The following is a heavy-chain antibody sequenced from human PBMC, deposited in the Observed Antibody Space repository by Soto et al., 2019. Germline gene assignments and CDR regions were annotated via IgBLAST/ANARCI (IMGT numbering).Heavy chain of an antibody. J-gene: IGHJ5*02. CDR3: ARDLVGATPLGPDWFDP. D-gene: IGHD1-26*01. V-gene: IGHV4-4*07. CDR2: IYTSGST. Sequence: QVQLQESGPGLVKPSETLSLTCTVSGGSISSYYWSWIRQPAGKALEWIGRIYTSGSTNYNPSLKSRVTMSVDTSKNQFSLKLSSVTAADTAVYYCARDLVGATPLGPDWFDPWGQGTLVTVSS. CDR1: GGSISSYY.